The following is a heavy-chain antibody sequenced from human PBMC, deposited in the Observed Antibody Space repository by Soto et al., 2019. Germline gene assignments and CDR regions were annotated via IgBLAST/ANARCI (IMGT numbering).Heavy chain of an antibody. D-gene: IGHD4-17*01. J-gene: IGHJ4*02. CDR3: ARGMRGDYEFDY. Sequence: ASVKVSCKASGYTFTIYDINWVRQATGQGLEWMGWMNPNSGNTGYAQKFQGRVTMTRNTSISTAYMELSSLRSEDTAVYYCARGMRGDYEFDYWGQGTLVTVSS. V-gene: IGHV1-8*01. CDR1: GYTFTIYD. CDR2: MNPNSGNT.